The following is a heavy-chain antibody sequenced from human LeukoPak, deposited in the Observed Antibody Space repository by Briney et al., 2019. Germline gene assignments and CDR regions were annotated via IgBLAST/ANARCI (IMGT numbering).Heavy chain of an antibody. CDR2: ISYDGSNK. CDR3: AKERYGGNWNGHIDY. CDR1: GFTFSSYG. D-gene: IGHD4-23*01. V-gene: IGHV3-30*18. J-gene: IGHJ4*02. Sequence: GGSLRLSCAASGFTFSSYGMHWVRQAPGKGLEWVAVISYDGSNKYYADSVKGRFTISRDNFKNTLYLQMNSLRAEDTAVYYCAKERYGGNWNGHIDYWGQGTLVTVSS.